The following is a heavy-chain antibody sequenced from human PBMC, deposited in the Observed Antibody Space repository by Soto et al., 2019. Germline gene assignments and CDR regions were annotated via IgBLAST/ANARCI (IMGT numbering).Heavy chain of an antibody. CDR2: IYNSGTT. CDR1: GGTISGYY. Sequence: PSETLSLTCTVTGGTISGYYWSWIRQAPGKGLEWIAYIYNSGTTNYNPSLKSRVTISEDSSKNQISLKLSSVTAADSAVYFCARLEGLATISYYFDFWGPGALVTVSS. J-gene: IGHJ4*02. CDR3: ARLEGLATISYYFDF. D-gene: IGHD3-9*01. V-gene: IGHV4-59*08.